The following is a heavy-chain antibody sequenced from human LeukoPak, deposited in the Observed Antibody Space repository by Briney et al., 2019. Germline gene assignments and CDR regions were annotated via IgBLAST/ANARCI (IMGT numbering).Heavy chain of an antibody. CDR2: IKEDGGEK. CDR3: ARDPPGSDFDWLFYFDY. D-gene: IGHD3-9*01. V-gene: IGHV3-7*01. CDR1: GFTFSSYW. J-gene: IGHJ4*02. Sequence: PGGSLRLSCAASGFTFSSYWMTWVRQAPGKGLEWVANIKEDGGEKYYVDSVKGRFTVSRDNAKNSLYLQMNSLRAEDTAVYYCARDPPGSDFDWLFYFDYWGQGTLVTVSS.